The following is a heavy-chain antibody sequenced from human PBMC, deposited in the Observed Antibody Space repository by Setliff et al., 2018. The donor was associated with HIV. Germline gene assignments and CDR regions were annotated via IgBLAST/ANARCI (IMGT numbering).Heavy chain of an antibody. J-gene: IGHJ4*02. Sequence: SETLSLTCTVSGGSISSSSYYWGWIRQAPGKGLEWIGYIYYSGSTYYNPSLKSRVTISVDTSKNQFSLKLSSVTAADTAVYYCAREGIAVAVLDYWGQGTLVTVSS. D-gene: IGHD6-19*01. CDR2: IYYSGST. V-gene: IGHV4-30-4*08. CDR3: AREGIAVAVLDY. CDR1: GGSISSSSYY.